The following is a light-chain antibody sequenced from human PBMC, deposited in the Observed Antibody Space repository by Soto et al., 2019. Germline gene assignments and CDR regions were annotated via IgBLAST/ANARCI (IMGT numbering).Light chain of an antibody. CDR3: QQYNNWPLWT. Sequence: EIVMTQSPATLSVSPGERATLSCRASQSVSSNLAWYQQKPGQAPRLLIYGASTRATGSPARFSGSGSGTEFTLTISGLQSEDFAVYYCQQYNNWPLWTFGQGTKVEIK. CDR2: GAS. V-gene: IGKV3-15*01. J-gene: IGKJ1*01. CDR1: QSVSSN.